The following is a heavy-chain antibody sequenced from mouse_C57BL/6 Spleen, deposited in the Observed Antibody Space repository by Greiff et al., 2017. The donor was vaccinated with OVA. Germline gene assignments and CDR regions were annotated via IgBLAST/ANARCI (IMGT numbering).Heavy chain of an antibody. D-gene: IGHD1-1*01. J-gene: IGHJ1*03. Sequence: EVQLQQSGPGMVKPSQSLSLTCTVTGYSITSGYDWHWIRHFPGNKLEWMGYISYSGSTNYNPSLKSRISITHDTSKNHFFLKLNSVTTEDTATYYCARSSYRYFDVWGTGTTVTVSS. CDR2: ISYSGST. CDR1: GYSITSGYD. V-gene: IGHV3-1*01. CDR3: ARSSYRYFDV.